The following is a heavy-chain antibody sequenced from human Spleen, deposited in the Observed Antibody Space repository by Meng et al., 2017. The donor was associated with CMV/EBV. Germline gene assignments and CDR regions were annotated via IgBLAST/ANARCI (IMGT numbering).Heavy chain of an antibody. CDR1: GGTFNSYA. CDR3: ARGLESGTYYTPFDY. Sequence: SGGTFNSYAIYWVRQAPGQGLEWMGGIMPILGTAIYAQKFQGRVTITTDDSTSTVYMELSSLRSEDTAVYFCARGLESGTYYTPFDYWGRGTLVTVSS. J-gene: IGHJ4*02. CDR2: IMPILGTA. D-gene: IGHD1-26*01. V-gene: IGHV1-69*05.